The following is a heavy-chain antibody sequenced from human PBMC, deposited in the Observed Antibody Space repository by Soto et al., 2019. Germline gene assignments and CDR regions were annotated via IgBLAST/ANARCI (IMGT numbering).Heavy chain of an antibody. CDR2: IYYSGST. Sequence: SETLSLTCTVSGGSISSYYWSWIRQPPGKGLEWIGYIYYSGSTNYNPSLKSRVTISVDTSKNQFSLKLSSVTAADTAVYYCARHDRVVGSDYWGQGTLVTVSS. V-gene: IGHV4-59*08. CDR3: ARHDRVVGSDY. D-gene: IGHD3-22*01. CDR1: GGSISSYY. J-gene: IGHJ4*02.